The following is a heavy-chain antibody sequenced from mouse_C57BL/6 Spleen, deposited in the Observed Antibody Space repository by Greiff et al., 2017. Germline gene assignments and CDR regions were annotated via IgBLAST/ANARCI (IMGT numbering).Heavy chain of an antibody. J-gene: IGHJ4*01. CDR2: INPGSGGT. CDR1: GYAFTNYL. Sequence: VQLQQSGAELVRPGPSVKVSCKVSGYAFTNYLIEWVKQRPGQGLEWIGVINPGSGGTNYNEKFEGNATLTADNSSSTAYMQLSSLTSEDSAVYFYARRDYYSSSYAMDYWGQGTSVTVSS. V-gene: IGHV1-54*01. CDR3: ARRDYYSSSYAMDY. D-gene: IGHD1-1*01.